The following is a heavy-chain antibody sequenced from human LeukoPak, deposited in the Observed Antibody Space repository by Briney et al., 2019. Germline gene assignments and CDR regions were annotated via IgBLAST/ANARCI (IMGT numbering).Heavy chain of an antibody. CDR1: GFTFDDYA. CDR2: ISWDGVST. J-gene: IGHJ6*03. Sequence: GGSLRLSCAASGFTFDDYAMNWVRQAPGKGLEWVSHISWDGVSTSYVDSVRGRFTISRDNTRNSLYLQMNRLRPEDSAFYFCGRTLHSDYYVDAWGKGTTVTVSS. CDR3: GRTLHSDYYVDA. V-gene: IGHV3-43D*03.